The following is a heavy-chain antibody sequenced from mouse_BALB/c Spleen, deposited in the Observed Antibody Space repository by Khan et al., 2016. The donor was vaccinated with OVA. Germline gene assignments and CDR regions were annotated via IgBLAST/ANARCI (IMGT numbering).Heavy chain of an antibody. CDR1: GFTFSTYA. D-gene: IGHD1-1*01. CDR2: FSSGGNI. Sequence: EVELVESGGDLVKPGGSLKLSCAASGFTFSTYAMSWVRQSPEKRLEWVASFSSGGNINYSDSVKGRFTISRDNARNILYLQMSSLRSEDTANYXCARGYYFGEMDYWGQGTSVTVSS. V-gene: IGHV5-6-5*01. J-gene: IGHJ4*01. CDR3: ARGYYFGEMDY.